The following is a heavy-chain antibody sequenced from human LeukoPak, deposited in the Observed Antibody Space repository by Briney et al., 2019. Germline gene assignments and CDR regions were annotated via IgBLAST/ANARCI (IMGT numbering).Heavy chain of an antibody. D-gene: IGHD1-1*01. CDR1: GYTFTNYD. Sequence: ASVKVYCKTSGYTFTNYDINWVRQATGQGLERMGWMNPNSGNTVYAQRFQGRVTMTRNTSISTAYMELSSLRSEDTAVYYCAKGLTTFYYYYYGMDVWGQGTTVTVSS. CDR2: MNPNSGNT. V-gene: IGHV1-8*01. CDR3: AKGLTTFYYYYYGMDV. J-gene: IGHJ6*02.